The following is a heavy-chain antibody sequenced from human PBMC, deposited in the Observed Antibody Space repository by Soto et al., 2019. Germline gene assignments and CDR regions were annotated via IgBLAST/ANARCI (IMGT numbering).Heavy chain of an antibody. CDR2: INAGNGNT. V-gene: IGHV1-3*01. Sequence: ASVKVSCKASGYTFTSYAMHWVRQAPGQRLEWMGWINAGNGNTKYSQKFQGRVTITRDTSASTAYMELSSLRSEDTAVYYCAIAPGRSELLLFWFDPWGQGTLVTVSS. D-gene: IGHD2-15*01. CDR3: AIAPGRSELLLFWFDP. J-gene: IGHJ5*02. CDR1: GYTFTSYA.